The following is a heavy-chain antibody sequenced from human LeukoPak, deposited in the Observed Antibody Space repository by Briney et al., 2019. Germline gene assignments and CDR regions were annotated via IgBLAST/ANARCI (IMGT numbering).Heavy chain of an antibody. D-gene: IGHD2-8*01. CDR2: ISSNSSKT. V-gene: IGHV3-48*01. CDR3: AEVVL. J-gene: IGHJ4*02. CDR1: GFTFSDYS. Sequence: GGSLRLSCAASGFTFSDYSMNWVRQAQGKGLEWISYISSNSSKTYYADSVKGRFTISRDDAKSSLYLQMSSLRAEDTAVYYCAEVVLRGQGTLVTVSS.